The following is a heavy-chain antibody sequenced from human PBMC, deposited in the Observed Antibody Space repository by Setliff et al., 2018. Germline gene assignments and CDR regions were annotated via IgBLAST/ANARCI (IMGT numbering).Heavy chain of an antibody. V-gene: IGHV1-18*01. CDR2: ISPYNGKT. J-gene: IGHJ3*01. Sequence: GASVKVSCKASGYIFNSYGIAWVRQAPGQGLEWMGWISPYNGKTNHAQNLQGRVAMTTDTSTSTAYMELRSLTSDDTAVYFCARFGGSCSSSSCYASDLWGQGTMVTVSS. CDR1: GYIFNSYG. D-gene: IGHD2-2*01. CDR3: ARFGGSCSSSSCYASDL.